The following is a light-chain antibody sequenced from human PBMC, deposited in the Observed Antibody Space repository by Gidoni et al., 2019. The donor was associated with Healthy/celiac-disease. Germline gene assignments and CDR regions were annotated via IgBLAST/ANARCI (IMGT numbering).Light chain of an antibody. V-gene: IGKV1-39*01. Sequence: DIQMTQSPSSLSASVGDRVTITCRASQSISSYLNWYQQKPGKAPKLLIYAASSLQSGVPSRFSGSGSGTDFTLTISSLQPEDFATYYCQQSYSTPIMYTVGQGTKLEIK. J-gene: IGKJ2*01. CDR2: AAS. CDR1: QSISSY. CDR3: QQSYSTPIMYT.